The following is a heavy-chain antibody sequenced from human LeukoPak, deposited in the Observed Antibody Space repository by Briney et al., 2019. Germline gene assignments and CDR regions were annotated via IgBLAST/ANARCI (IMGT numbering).Heavy chain of an antibody. CDR3: ARDEITMVRGVTNGMDV. D-gene: IGHD3-10*01. J-gene: IGHJ6*04. CDR1: GYTFTSYA. V-gene: IGHV1-3*01. Sequence: RWASVKVSCKASGYTFTSYAMHWVRQAPGQRLEWMGWINAGNGNTKYSQKFQGRVTITRDTSACTAYMELSSLRSEDTAVYYCARDEITMVRGVTNGMDVWGKGTTVTVSS. CDR2: INAGNGNT.